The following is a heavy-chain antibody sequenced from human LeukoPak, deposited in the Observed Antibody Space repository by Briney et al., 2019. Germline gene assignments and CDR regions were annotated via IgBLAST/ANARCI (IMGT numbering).Heavy chain of an antibody. Sequence: ASVKVSCKASGYTFTGYYMHWMRQAPGQGLEWMGWINPNSGGTNYAQKFQGWVTMTRDTSISTAYMELSRLRSDDTAVYYCAREGIAAAGTRVNFQHWGQGTLVIVSS. CDR3: AREGIAAAGTRVNFQH. V-gene: IGHV1-2*04. D-gene: IGHD6-13*01. J-gene: IGHJ1*01. CDR1: GYTFTGYY. CDR2: INPNSGGT.